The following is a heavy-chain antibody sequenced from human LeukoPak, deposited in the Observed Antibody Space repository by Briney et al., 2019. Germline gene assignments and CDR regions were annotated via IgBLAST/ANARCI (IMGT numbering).Heavy chain of an antibody. J-gene: IGHJ4*02. V-gene: IGHV4-30-4*01. Sequence: SQTLSLTCTVSGGSISSGDYYWSWIRQPPGKGLEWIGYIYYSGSTYYNPSLKSRVTMSVDTSKNHFSLKLTSVTAADTAVYYCAYNRNFALDNWGQGTLVTVSS. CDR3: AYNRNFALDN. CDR1: GGSISSGDYY. D-gene: IGHD1-14*01. CDR2: IYYSGST.